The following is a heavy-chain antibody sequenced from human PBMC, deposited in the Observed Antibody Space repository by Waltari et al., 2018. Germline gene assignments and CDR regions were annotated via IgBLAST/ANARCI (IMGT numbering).Heavy chain of an antibody. CDR2: IEPDGGEK. J-gene: IGHJ4*02. D-gene: IGHD1-1*01. Sequence: EVQLVESGGGLVQPGGSLRVSCAASGFTFRNHWMSWVRQPPGKGLEWVANIEPDGGEKNYVDSVKGRFTISRDNAQNSVHLQMNSLRPEDTAVYYCARLWNGPDSWGQGALVTVSS. V-gene: IGHV3-7*03. CDR3: ARLWNGPDS. CDR1: GFTFRNHW.